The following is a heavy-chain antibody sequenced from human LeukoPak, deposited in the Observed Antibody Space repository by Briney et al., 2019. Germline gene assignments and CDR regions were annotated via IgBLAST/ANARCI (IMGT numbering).Heavy chain of an antibody. CDR3: ARALKTYYDSSGYYYSAPYYFDY. V-gene: IGHV4-39*07. Sequence: ETLSLTCTVSGGSISSSGYYWGWIHQPPGKGLEWIGSIYYSGSTYYNPSLKSRVTISVDTSKNQFSLKLSSVTAADTAVYYCARALKTYYDSSGYYYSAPYYFDYWGQGTLVTVSS. J-gene: IGHJ4*02. D-gene: IGHD3-22*01. CDR2: IYYSGST. CDR1: GGSISSSGYY.